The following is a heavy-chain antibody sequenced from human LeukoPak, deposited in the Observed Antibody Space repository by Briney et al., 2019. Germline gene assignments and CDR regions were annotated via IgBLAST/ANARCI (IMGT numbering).Heavy chain of an antibody. V-gene: IGHV3-30*03. D-gene: IGHD4-17*01. CDR2: IPYDGSNK. CDR3: ARLAVTTVVTPGY. Sequence: GGSLRLSCAASGFTFSSYGMHWVRQAPGKGLEWVAVIPYDGSNKYYTDSVKGRFTISRDNSKSTLYLQMNSLRVEDTAVYYCARLAVTTVVTPGYWGQRTLVTVSS. J-gene: IGHJ4*02. CDR1: GFTFSSYG.